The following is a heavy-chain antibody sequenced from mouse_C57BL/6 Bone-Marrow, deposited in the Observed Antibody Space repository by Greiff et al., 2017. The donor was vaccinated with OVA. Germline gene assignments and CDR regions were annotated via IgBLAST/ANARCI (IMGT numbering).Heavy chain of an antibody. J-gene: IGHJ2*01. Sequence: QVQLQQSGAELVRPGTSVKVSCKASGYAFTNYLIEWVKQRPGQGLEWIGVINPGSGGTNYNEKFKGKATLTADKSSSTAYMQLSSLTSEDSAVYFCARSKWLPRGDYWGQGTTLTVSS. CDR2: INPGSGGT. D-gene: IGHD1-3*01. V-gene: IGHV1-54*01. CDR3: ARSKWLPRGDY. CDR1: GYAFTNYL.